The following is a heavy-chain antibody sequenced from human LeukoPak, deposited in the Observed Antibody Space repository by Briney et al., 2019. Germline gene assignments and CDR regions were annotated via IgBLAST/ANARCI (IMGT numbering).Heavy chain of an antibody. CDR2: ISAYNGNT. D-gene: IGHD3-10*01. CDR1: GYTFTSYG. V-gene: IGHV1-18*01. CDR3: ARGGSGNYYKPLDY. J-gene: IGHJ4*02. Sequence: ASVKVSCTASGYTFTSYGISWVRQAPGQGLEWMGWISAYNGNTNYAQKLQGRVTMTTDTSTRTAYTELRSLRSDDTAVYYCARGGSGNYYKPLDYWGQGTLVTVSS.